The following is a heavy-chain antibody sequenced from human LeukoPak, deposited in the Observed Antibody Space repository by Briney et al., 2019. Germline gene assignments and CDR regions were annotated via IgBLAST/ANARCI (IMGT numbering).Heavy chain of an antibody. CDR2: LSTSGGTI. Sequence: GGSLRLSCAASGFLFSSYEMNWVRQAPGKGLEWVSYLSTSGGTIYYADSVKGRFTISRDNAKNLMFLQMNSLRVEDTAVYYCARGGARYCTSSSCYEDWFDPWGQGILVTVSS. CDR3: ARGGARYCTSSSCYEDWFDP. J-gene: IGHJ5*02. CDR1: GFLFSSYE. D-gene: IGHD2-2*01. V-gene: IGHV3-48*03.